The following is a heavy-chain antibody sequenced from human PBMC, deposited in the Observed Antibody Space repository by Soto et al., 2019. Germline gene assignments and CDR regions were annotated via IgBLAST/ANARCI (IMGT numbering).Heavy chain of an antibody. V-gene: IGHV3-23*01. J-gene: IGHJ4*02. CDR3: ATPIGKEHCSGGSCYSGGDY. CDR2: ISGSGGST. Sequence: EVQLLESGGGLVQPGGSLRLSCAASGFTFFSYAMTWVRQAPGRGLESVSGISGSGGSTDYADSVKGRFTISRDNSKKTLYLQMKSLRAEDTAVYFCATPIGKEHCSGGSCYSGGDYWGQGTLVTVSS. CDR1: GFTFFSYA. D-gene: IGHD2-15*01.